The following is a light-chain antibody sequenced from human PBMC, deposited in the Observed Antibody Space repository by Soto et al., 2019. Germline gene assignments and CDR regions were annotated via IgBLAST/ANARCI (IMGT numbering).Light chain of an antibody. Sequence: QSALTQPRSVSGSPGQSVTISCNGSSSDVGGYEFVSWYQQHPVKAPKLVIYDVTKRPSGVPDRFSGSKSGNTASLTISGLQAEDEADYYCCSYAGNSLWVFGGGTKLTVL. CDR3: CSYAGNSLWV. CDR2: DVT. V-gene: IGLV2-11*01. CDR1: SSDVGGYEF. J-gene: IGLJ3*02.